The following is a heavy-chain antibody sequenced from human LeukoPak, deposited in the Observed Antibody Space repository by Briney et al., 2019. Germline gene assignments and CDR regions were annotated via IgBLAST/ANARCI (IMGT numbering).Heavy chain of an antibody. CDR1: GFTFSNYA. D-gene: IGHD1-26*01. V-gene: IGHV3-23*01. J-gene: IGHJ4*02. Sequence: RGSLRLSCAASGFTFSNYAMNWVGQAPGRGLEWVSAISGSGGSTYYADSVKGRFTISRDNFKNTLYLQMNSLRAEDTAVYYCAKDLAGSGSYSFDYWGQRTMVTVSS. CDR2: ISGSGGST. CDR3: AKDLAGSGSYSFDY.